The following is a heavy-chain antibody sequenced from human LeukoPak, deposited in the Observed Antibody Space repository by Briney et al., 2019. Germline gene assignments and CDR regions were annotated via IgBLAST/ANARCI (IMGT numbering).Heavy chain of an antibody. CDR2: INHSVST. D-gene: IGHD3-10*01. J-gene: IGHJ5*02. Sequence: SETLSLTCAVYGGSFSGYYLSWIRQPPGKGLEWIGEINHSVSTNYNPSPKSRVTISVDTSKNQFSLKLSSVTAADTAVYYCARERNLAHSYASGRVYGFDPWGQGTLVTVSS. V-gene: IGHV4-34*01. CDR3: ARERNLAHSYASGRVYGFDP. CDR1: GGSFSGYY.